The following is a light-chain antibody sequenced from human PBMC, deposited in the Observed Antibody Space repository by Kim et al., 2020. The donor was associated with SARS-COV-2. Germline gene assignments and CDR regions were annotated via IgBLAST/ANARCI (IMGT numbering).Light chain of an antibody. CDR3: QQANTVPLT. V-gene: IGKV1-12*01. CDR2: AAS. CDR1: QAISSW. Sequence: DIRMTQSPSSVSASVGDRVTITCRASQAISSWLAWYQQKPGKAPNLLIYAASSLQSGVPSRFSGSGSGTDFTLTITSLQPEDFATYYCQQANTVPLTFGGGTKLEI. J-gene: IGKJ4*01.